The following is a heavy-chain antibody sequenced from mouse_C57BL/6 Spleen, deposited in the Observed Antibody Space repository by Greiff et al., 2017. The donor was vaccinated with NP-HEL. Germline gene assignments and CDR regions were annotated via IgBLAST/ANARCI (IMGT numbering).Heavy chain of an antibody. J-gene: IGHJ1*03. V-gene: IGHV1-19*01. Sequence: EVQLQQSGPVLVKPGASVKMSCKASGYTFTDYYMNWVKQSHGKSLEWIGVINPYNGGTSYNQKFKGKATLTVDKSSSTAYLELNSLTSEDSAVYYCARGVDYGSSPRYFDVWGTGTTVTVSS. CDR2: INPYNGGT. CDR1: GYTFTDYY. CDR3: ARGVDYGSSPRYFDV. D-gene: IGHD1-1*01.